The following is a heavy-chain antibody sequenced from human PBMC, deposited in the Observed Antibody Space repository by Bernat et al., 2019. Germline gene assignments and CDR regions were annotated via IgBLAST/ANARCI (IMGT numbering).Heavy chain of an antibody. CDR2: IYWDDDK. J-gene: IGHJ4*02. CDR3: AHRRMVATRDYYYFDY. V-gene: IGHV2-5*02. D-gene: IGHD5-12*01. Sequence: QITLKESGPTLVKPTQTLTLTCTFSGFSLSTSGVGVGWIRQPPGKALEWLALIYWDDDKRYSPSLKSRLTITKDTSKNQVVLTMTNMDPVDTATYYCAHRRMVATRDYYYFDYWGQGTLVTVSS. CDR1: GFSLSTSGVG.